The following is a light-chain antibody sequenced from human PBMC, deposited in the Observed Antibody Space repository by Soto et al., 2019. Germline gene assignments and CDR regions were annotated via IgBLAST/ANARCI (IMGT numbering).Light chain of an antibody. CDR1: QDIRHY. CDR3: QHYGNFPPLLT. V-gene: IGKV1-33*01. Sequence: IQMTQSPSSLSASVGDRVTITCQASQDIRHYLNWYQQKPGKAPKLLIFDASNLETGVPSRFSGSGSGTDFTFTISGLQPEDIATYYCQHYGNFPPLLTFCPWTKVDIK. J-gene: IGKJ3*01. CDR2: DAS.